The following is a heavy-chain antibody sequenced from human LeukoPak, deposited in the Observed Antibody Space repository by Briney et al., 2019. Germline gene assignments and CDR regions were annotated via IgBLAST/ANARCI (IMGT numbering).Heavy chain of an antibody. V-gene: IGHV3-23*01. J-gene: IGHJ3*02. CDR2: ISASGDVT. Sequence: GGSLRLSCAASGFTFSKLPMGWVRQAPGRGLEWVSAISASGDVTFYADSLRGRFTISRDNSKSTLYLQMNGLRAEDTAIFYCAKSLFTSATGTGRAFHIWGQGTRVTVSS. CDR3: AKSLFTSATGTGRAFHI. CDR1: GFTFSKLP. D-gene: IGHD1-1*01.